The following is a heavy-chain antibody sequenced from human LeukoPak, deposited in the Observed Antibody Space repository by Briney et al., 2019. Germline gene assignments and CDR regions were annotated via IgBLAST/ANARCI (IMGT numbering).Heavy chain of an antibody. Sequence: GRSLRLSCAASGFTFSSYGMHWVRQAPGKGLEWVAVISYDGSNKYYADSVKGRFTISTDSAKSTLYLQMNSLRADDTAMYYCAKGAPYYYAMDVWGQGTTVTVSS. J-gene: IGHJ6*02. CDR3: AKGAPYYYAMDV. V-gene: IGHV3-30*18. CDR1: GFTFSSYG. CDR2: ISYDGSNK.